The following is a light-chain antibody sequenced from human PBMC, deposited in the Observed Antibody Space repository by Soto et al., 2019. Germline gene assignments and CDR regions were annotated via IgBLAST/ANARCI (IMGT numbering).Light chain of an antibody. V-gene: IGKV1-17*02. J-gene: IGKJ3*01. CDR3: LQHADFPFT. CDR1: QDIRND. CDR2: ASS. Sequence: DIPMTQSPSSLSASVGDRVTITCRSSQDIRNDLDWYQQKPGKAPKRLIYASSGLQSGAPARFSGSGSGTEFTLTISNLYPEDFATYYCLQHADFPFTFGPGTIVDVK.